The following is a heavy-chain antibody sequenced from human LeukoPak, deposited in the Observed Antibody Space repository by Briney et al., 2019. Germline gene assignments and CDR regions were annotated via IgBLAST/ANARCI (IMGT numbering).Heavy chain of an antibody. Sequence: HPGGSLRLSCAASGFTFSSYWMHWVRQAPGKGLVWVSRINSDGSSTSYADSVKGRFTISRDNAKNTLYLQMNSLRAEDTAVYYCARQTNDYNWNYLNHLDYWGQGTLVTVSS. V-gene: IGHV3-74*01. CDR3: ARQTNDYNWNYLNHLDY. J-gene: IGHJ4*02. CDR1: GFTFSSYW. CDR2: INSDGSST. D-gene: IGHD1-7*01.